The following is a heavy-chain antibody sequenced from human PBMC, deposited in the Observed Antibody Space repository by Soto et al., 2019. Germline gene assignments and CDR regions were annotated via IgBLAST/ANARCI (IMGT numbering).Heavy chain of an antibody. CDR2: IYNSGRT. CDR1: GASVSSYF. D-gene: IGHD6-19*01. V-gene: IGHV4-59*02. J-gene: IGHJ6*02. CDR3: ARVRSGSSSGHGLDV. Sequence: SETLSLTCTVSGASVSSYFWSWVRQPPGKGLEWIGYIYNSGRTNYNPSLKSRVTISLDTSDNDFSLRLTSLTAADTAVYYCARVRSGSSSGHGLDVWGQGTTLTVSS.